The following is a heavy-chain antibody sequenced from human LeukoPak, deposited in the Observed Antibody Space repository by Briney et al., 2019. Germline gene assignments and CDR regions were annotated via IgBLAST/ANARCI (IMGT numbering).Heavy chain of an antibody. V-gene: IGHV3-7*01. J-gene: IGHJ3*02. CDR2: IKEDGSEK. CDR3: ARGQCSGGSCRRGDAFDI. Sequence: GGSLRLSCAASGFSFSSYWMNWVRQAPGKGLEWVANIKEDGSEKYYVDSVKGRFTISRDNAKNSLYLQMNSLRAEDTAVYYCARGQCSGGSCRRGDAFDIWGQGTMVTVSS. CDR1: GFSFSSYW. D-gene: IGHD2-15*01.